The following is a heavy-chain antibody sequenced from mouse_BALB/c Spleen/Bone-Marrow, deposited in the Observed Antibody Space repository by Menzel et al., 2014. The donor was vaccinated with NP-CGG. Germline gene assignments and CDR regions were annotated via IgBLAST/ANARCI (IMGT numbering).Heavy chain of an antibody. CDR2: IYPGSGGT. Sequence: LQHSGAELVRSGASVKMSCKASGYTFTSYNMHWVKQTPGQGLEWIGYIYPGSGGTNYNQKFKGKATLTADTSSSTAYMQITSLTSEDSAVYFCARSGRQAWFPYWGQGTLVTVFA. D-gene: IGHD2-12*01. J-gene: IGHJ3*01. CDR1: GYTFTSYN. CDR3: ARSGRQAWFPY. V-gene: IGHV1-12*01.